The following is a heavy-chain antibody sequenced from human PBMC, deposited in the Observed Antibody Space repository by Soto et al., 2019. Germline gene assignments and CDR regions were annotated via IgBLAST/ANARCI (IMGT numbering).Heavy chain of an antibody. J-gene: IGHJ6*02. CDR3: ARGETDLGV. Sequence: QVQLVQSGAEVTHPGSSVKVSFKTSSDTFNMYAFNWVRQAPGQGLQWMGWIIPIFSSRNYAEKFQGRVTITADDFTSTAYMELRSLRFEDTAGYYCARGETDLGVWGQGTTVTVSS. CDR1: SDTFNMYA. CDR2: IIPIFSSR. D-gene: IGHD2-21*02. V-gene: IGHV1-69*01.